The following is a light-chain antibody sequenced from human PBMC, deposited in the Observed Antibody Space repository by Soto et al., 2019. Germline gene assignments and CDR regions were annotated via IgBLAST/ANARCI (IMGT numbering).Light chain of an antibody. CDR3: QQNDNLPPLT. J-gene: IGKJ4*01. V-gene: IGKV1-33*01. CDR1: RDISNY. CDR2: DAS. Sequence: DIQMTQSPSPLSASVGDRVTITCQASRDISNYLNWYQHKPGKVPKLLIYDASKLETGVPSRFGGGGSGTHFTFTINSLQPEDVATYYCQQNDNLPPLTFGGGTKVDIK.